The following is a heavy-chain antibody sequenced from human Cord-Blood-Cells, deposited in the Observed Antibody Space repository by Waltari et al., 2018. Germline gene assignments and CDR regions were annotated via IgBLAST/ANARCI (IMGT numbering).Heavy chain of an antibody. CDR1: GGSFSGYY. Sequence: QVQLQQWGAGLLKPSETLSLTCAVYGGSFSGYYWSWIRQPPGKGLEWIGEINHSGSTTYNQSLKSRVTISVDTSKNQFSLKLSSVTAADTAVYYCARGDYYDSSGYYYYYYGMDVWGQGTTVTVSS. V-gene: IGHV4-34*01. CDR3: ARGDYYDSSGYYYYYYGMDV. J-gene: IGHJ6*02. D-gene: IGHD3-22*01. CDR2: INHSGST.